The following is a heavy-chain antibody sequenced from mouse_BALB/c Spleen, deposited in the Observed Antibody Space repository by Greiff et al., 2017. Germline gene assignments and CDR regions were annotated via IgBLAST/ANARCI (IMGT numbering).Heavy chain of an antibody. Sequence: QVQLQESGPGLVQPSQSLSITCTVSGFSLTSYGVHWVRQSPGKGLEWLGVIWSGGSTDYNAAFISRLSISKDNSKSQVFFKMNSLQANDTAIYYCARSTMITRFAYWGQGTLVTVSA. CDR1: GFSLTSYG. CDR3: ARSTMITRFAY. J-gene: IGHJ3*01. D-gene: IGHD2-4*01. CDR2: IWSGGST. V-gene: IGHV2-2*02.